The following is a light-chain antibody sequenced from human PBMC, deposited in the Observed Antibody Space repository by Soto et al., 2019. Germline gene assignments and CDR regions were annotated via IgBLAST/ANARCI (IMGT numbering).Light chain of an antibody. CDR3: QQYTSYPLT. Sequence: DIQMTQSPSSLSASVGDRVTITCRASQDIRNNLVWFQQKPGKAPKSLIYAASNLQGGVPPKFSGSGSGTDFTLTISSLQPEDFATYYCQQYTSYPLTFGGGTNVEIK. CDR2: AAS. CDR1: QDIRNN. J-gene: IGKJ4*01. V-gene: IGKV1-16*02.